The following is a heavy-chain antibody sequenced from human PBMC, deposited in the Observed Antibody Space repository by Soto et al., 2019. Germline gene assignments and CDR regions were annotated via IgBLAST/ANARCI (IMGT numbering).Heavy chain of an antibody. D-gene: IGHD4-4*01. V-gene: IGHV1-18*01. CDR1: GSALTSYG. CDR3: ARAAVTLYYYGMDV. CDR2: ISAYNGNT. J-gene: IGHJ6*02. Sequence: GASVKPTSKASGSALTSYGISWVRQAPGQGLEWMGWISAYNGNTNYAQKLQGRVTMTTDTSTSTAYMELRSLRSDDTAVYYCARAAVTLYYYGMDVWGQGTTVTVSS.